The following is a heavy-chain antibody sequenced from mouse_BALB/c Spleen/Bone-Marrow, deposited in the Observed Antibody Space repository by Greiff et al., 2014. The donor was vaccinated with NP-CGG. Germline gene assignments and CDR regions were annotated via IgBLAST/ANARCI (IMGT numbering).Heavy chain of an antibody. CDR3: ARARHYDF. Sequence: LKVSGPELVKPGASVKISCKTSGYTFTDYTLHWVKQSHGKSLEWIGGVNPNSGGTSYNQKFKGKATLNLDKSSTTAYMELRSLTSDDSAVYYCARARHYDFWGQGTTLTVSS. V-gene: IGHV1-18*01. CDR2: VNPNSGGT. CDR1: GYTFTDYT. J-gene: IGHJ2*01.